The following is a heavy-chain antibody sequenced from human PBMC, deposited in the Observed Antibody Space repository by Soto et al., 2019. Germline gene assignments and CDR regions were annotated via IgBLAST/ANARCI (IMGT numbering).Heavy chain of an antibody. J-gene: IGHJ4*02. CDR1: GYTFTSYA. CDR3: ARSIVVVTALDY. Sequence: ASVNVSCKASGYTFTSYAMHWVRQAPGQRLEWMGWINAGNGNTEYSQKFQGRVTITRDTSASTAYMELSSLRSEDTAVYYCARSIVVVTALDYWGQGTLVTVSS. D-gene: IGHD2-21*02. CDR2: INAGNGNT. V-gene: IGHV1-3*01.